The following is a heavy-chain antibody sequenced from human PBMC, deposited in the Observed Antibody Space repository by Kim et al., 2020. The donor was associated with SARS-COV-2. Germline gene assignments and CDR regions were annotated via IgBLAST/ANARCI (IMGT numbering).Heavy chain of an antibody. J-gene: IGHJ4*02. V-gene: IGHV1-2*02. Sequence: YAQKFQGRVNMTRETSISTPYVELSSLRSDDTAVYYCARSAHFWSGHYLDFWGQGTLITVSS. CDR3: ARSAHFWSGHYLDF. D-gene: IGHD3-3*01.